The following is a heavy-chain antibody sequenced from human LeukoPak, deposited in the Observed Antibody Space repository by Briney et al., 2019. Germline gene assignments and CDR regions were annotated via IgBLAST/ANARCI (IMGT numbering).Heavy chain of an antibody. CDR2: IYYSGNT. D-gene: IGHD6-19*01. Sequence: NPSQTLSLTCTVSGGSISSGGYYWSWIRQHPGKGLEWIGYIYYSGNTYYNPSLKSRLTISVDTSKNQFSLKLSSVTAADTAVYYCARLGIAVAGIGFDYWGQGTLVTVSS. CDR3: ARLGIAVAGIGFDY. J-gene: IGHJ4*02. CDR1: GGSISSGGYY. V-gene: IGHV4-31*03.